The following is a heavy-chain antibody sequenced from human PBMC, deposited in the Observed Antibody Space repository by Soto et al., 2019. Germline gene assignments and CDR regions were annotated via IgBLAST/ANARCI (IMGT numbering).Heavy chain of an antibody. J-gene: IGHJ5*02. CDR2: IYYSGST. V-gene: IGHV4-61*01. CDR1: GGSVSSGRYY. CDR3: AGNDRRYCITTSCYVFEP. Sequence: SETLSLTCTVSGGSVSSGRYYWSWIRQPPGKGLEWIGYIYYSGSTNYNPSLKSRVTISVDTSKNQFSLKLSSVTAADTAVYYCAGNDRRYCITTSCYVFEPWGQGTLVTVSS. D-gene: IGHD2-2*01.